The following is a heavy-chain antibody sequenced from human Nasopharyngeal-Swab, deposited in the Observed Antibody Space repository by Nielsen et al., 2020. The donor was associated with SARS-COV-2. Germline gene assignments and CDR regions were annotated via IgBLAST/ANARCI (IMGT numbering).Heavy chain of an antibody. CDR3: ARAHPRSCTDGVCFRSQVYNWFDP. V-gene: IGHV1-69*06. D-gene: IGHD2-8*01. Sequence: SVKVSCKASGDTFSSSAITWVRQAPGQGREWRGGSIPMFGTADYAQKFQGRVTITADRSTSTAYMEMNSLRSEDTAVYYCARAHPRSCTDGVCFRSQVYNWFDPWGQGTLVTVSS. CDR1: GDTFSSSA. CDR2: SIPMFGTA. J-gene: IGHJ5*02.